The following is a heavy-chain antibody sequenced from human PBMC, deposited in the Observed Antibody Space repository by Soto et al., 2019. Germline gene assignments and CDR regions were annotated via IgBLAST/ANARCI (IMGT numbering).Heavy chain of an antibody. CDR3: AAETYYYDSSDPRGMDV. J-gene: IGHJ6*02. D-gene: IGHD3-22*01. Sequence: SVKVSGKASGFTFTSSAVQCVLQSLLQRLEWIGWIVVGSGNTNYAQKFQERVTITRDMSTSTAYMELSSLRSEDTAVYYCAAETYYYDSSDPRGMDVWGQGTTVTVSS. V-gene: IGHV1-58*01. CDR1: GFTFTSSA. CDR2: IVVGSGNT.